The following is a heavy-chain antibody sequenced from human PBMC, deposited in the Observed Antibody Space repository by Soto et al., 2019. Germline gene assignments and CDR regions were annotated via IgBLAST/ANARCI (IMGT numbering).Heavy chain of an antibody. Sequence: SVKVSCKASGGTFSSYAISWVRHAPGQGLEWMGGIIPIFGTANYAQKFQGRVTITADESTSTAYMELSSLRSEDTAVYYCARAGIAAAGIYYYYYAMGVWGQGTTVTVSS. V-gene: IGHV1-69*13. J-gene: IGHJ6*02. CDR1: GGTFSSYA. CDR2: IIPIFGTA. CDR3: ARAGIAAAGIYYYYYAMGV. D-gene: IGHD6-13*01.